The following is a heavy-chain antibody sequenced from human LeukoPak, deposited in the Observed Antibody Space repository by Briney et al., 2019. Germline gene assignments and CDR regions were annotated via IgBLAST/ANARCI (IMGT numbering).Heavy chain of an antibody. D-gene: IGHD6-19*01. Sequence: ASVKVSCKASGYTFTSYAMHWVRQAPGQRLEWMGWINAGNGNTKYSQKFQGRVTITRDTSASTAYMELSSLRSEDTAVYYCARDPTLSNSSGCPGCYFDYWGRGTLVTVSS. CDR2: INAGNGNT. CDR1: GYTFTSYA. J-gene: IGHJ4*02. CDR3: ARDPTLSNSSGCPGCYFDY. V-gene: IGHV1-3*01.